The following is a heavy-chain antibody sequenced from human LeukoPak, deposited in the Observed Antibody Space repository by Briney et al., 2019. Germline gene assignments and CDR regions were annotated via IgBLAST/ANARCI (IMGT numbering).Heavy chain of an antibody. J-gene: IGHJ4*02. CDR2: ISAYNSAYNGNT. V-gene: IGHV1-18*01. D-gene: IGHD3-10*01. CDR3: AREYGSGSYTGIDY. CDR1: GYTFINYG. Sequence: GASVKVSFKASGYTFINYGITWVRQAPGQGFEWMGWISAYNSAYNGNTHYAQKLQGRVTMTTDTSTNTGYMELRSLRSDDTAVYYCAREYGSGSYTGIDYWGQGTLVTVSS.